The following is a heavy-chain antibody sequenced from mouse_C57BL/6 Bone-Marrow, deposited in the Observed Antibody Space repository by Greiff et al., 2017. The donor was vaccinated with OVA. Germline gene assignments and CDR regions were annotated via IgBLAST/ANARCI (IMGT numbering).Heavy chain of an antibody. J-gene: IGHJ3*01. Sequence: EVKLQESGPGLVKPSQSLSLTCSVTGYSITSGYYWNWIRQFPGNKLEWMGYISYDGSNNYNPSLKNRISITRDTSKNQFFLKLNSVTTEDTATYYCARDTDYGSSYERGFAYWGQGTLVTVSA. CDR1: GYSITSGYY. V-gene: IGHV3-6*01. D-gene: IGHD1-1*01. CDR3: ARDTDYGSSYERGFAY. CDR2: ISYDGSN.